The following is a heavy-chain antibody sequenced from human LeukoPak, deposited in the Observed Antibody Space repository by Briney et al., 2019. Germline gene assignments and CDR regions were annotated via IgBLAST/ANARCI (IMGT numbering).Heavy chain of an antibody. CDR3: AREVRVVVTALRWFDP. D-gene: IGHD2-21*02. Sequence: PVASVKVSCKASGYTFTGYYMHWVRQAPGQGLEWMGWINPNSGGTNYAQTFQGRVTMTRDTSISTAYMELSRLRSDDTAVYYCAREVRVVVTALRWFDPWGQGTLVTVSS. CDR1: GYTFTGYY. V-gene: IGHV1-2*02. J-gene: IGHJ5*02. CDR2: INPNSGGT.